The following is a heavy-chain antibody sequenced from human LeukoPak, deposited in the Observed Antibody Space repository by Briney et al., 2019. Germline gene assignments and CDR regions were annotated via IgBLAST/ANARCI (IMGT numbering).Heavy chain of an antibody. Sequence: GGSLRLSCAVSGLTFSSYGFSWVRQAPGKGLEWVSDNRGSGGRTNHADSVRGRFSISRDNSKNTLFLQMNSLRAEDTAVYYCALSGYCSSTSCFSRPFDYWGQGTLVTVSS. CDR1: GLTFSSYG. CDR2: NRGSGGRT. J-gene: IGHJ4*02. CDR3: ALSGYCSSTSCFSRPFDY. V-gene: IGHV3-23*01. D-gene: IGHD2-2*01.